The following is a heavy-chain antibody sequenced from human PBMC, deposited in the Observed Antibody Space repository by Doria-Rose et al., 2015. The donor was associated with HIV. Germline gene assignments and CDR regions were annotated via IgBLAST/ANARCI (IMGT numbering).Heavy chain of an antibody. CDR3: ARVLSGTYDY. D-gene: IGHD1-26*01. Sequence: QGQLEESGPGLVKPSETLSLTCRVSGGSISHYYWSWIRQLPGKGLEYIGDIFYTGSTNYSTSLKSRVSISIDTSKNKFSLRLSSVTAADTAVYYCARVLSGTYDYWGQGTLVTVSS. CDR2: IFYTGST. V-gene: IGHV4-59*01. J-gene: IGHJ4*02. CDR1: GGSISHYY.